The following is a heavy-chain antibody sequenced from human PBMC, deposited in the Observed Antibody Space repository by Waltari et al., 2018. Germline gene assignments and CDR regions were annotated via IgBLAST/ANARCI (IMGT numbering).Heavy chain of an antibody. V-gene: IGHV1-69*01. CDR3: AGTVKGILTVYRTRNFDY. D-gene: IGHD3-9*01. Sequence: LEGNGENSPIFSTPTYDKNVQGRVTITADEATSTAYMELSSLRSEDTAMYYCAGTVKGILTVYRTRNFDYWGQGTLVTVSA. J-gene: IGHJ4*02. CDR2: NSPIFSTP.